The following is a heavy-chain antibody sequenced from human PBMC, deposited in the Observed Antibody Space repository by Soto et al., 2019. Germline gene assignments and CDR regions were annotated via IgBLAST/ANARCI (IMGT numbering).Heavy chain of an antibody. J-gene: IGHJ3*02. Sequence: ASETLSLTCTVSGGSISRGCYYWGWIRQHPGRGLEWIGYIDNSGTSYYNPSLKSRLTISVDTSNNEFSLHLRSVTAADTAVYYCARVGISGTIDAFDIWGQGTTVTVSS. CDR3: ARVGISGTIDAFDI. CDR2: IDNSGTS. D-gene: IGHD1-20*01. CDR1: GGSISRGCYY. V-gene: IGHV4-31*03.